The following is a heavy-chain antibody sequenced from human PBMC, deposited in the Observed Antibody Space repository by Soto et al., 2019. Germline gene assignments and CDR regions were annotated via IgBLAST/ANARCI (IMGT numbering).Heavy chain of an antibody. J-gene: IGHJ6*04. V-gene: IGHV3-23*01. Sequence: PGWSLRLSCAASGFTFRNNAMSLVRQAPGKGLQWVSTIGDSGITTYYADSVKGRFTISRDNSKYTLFLQMNSLRAEDTAMYYCAKDRPYNWQVGDYYGLDVWGEGTKVTVSS. CDR2: IGDSGITT. CDR3: AKDRPYNWQVGDYYGLDV. D-gene: IGHD1-1*01. CDR1: GFTFRNNA.